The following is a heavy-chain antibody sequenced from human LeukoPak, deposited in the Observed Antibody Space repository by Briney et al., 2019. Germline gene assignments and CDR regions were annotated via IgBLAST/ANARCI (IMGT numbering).Heavy chain of an antibody. CDR1: GFTFSSYW. CDR2: IKQDGSEK. Sequence: GGSLRLSCAASGFTFSSYWMSWVRQAPGKGLEWVANIKQDGSEKYYVDSVKGRFTISRDNAKNSLYLQMNSLRAEDTAVYYCARVVPNWGHEGNWYFDLWGRGTLITVSS. J-gene: IGHJ2*01. CDR3: ARVVPNWGHEGNWYFDL. D-gene: IGHD7-27*01. V-gene: IGHV3-7*01.